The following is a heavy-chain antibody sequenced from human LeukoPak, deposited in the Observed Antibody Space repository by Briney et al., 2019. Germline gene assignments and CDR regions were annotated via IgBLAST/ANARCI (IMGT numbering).Heavy chain of an antibody. CDR2: VHYSGST. D-gene: IGHD3-10*02. J-gene: IGHJ4*02. CDR3: ALGSGSYYYFDY. Sequence: SETLSLTCTVSGGSISSYYWSWIRQPPGKGLEWIGYVHYSGSTNYNPSLKSRVTISVDTSKNQFSLKLSSVTAADTDVYYCALGSGSYYYFDYWGQGTLVTVSS. CDR1: GGSISSYY. V-gene: IGHV4-59*01.